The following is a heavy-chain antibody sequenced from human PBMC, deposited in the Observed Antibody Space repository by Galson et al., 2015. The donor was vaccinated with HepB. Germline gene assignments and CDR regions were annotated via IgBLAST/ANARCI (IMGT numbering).Heavy chain of an antibody. V-gene: IGHV4-59*01. Sequence: ETLSLTCTVSGGSLSSYYWSWIRQPPGKGLEWSAYIYYSGNTNYNPSLKSRVTISIDTSKNQSPLKLSSVTAADTAVYYCARDMSYAFDYWGQGTLVSVSS. D-gene: IGHD1-26*01. J-gene: IGHJ4*02. CDR2: IYYSGNT. CDR3: ARDMSYAFDY. CDR1: GGSLSSYY.